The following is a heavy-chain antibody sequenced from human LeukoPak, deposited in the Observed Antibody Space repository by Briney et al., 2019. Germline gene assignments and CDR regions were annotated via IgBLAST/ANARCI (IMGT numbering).Heavy chain of an antibody. V-gene: IGHV4-59*08. J-gene: IGHJ4*02. CDR3: ARRILEWLTSSPFDY. CDR1: GGSISSYY. CDR2: IYYSGSS. D-gene: IGHD3-3*01. Sequence: YPSETLSLTCTVSGGSISSYYWSWLRQPPGKGLEWIGYIYYSGSSKYSPSLKSRVTISVDTSKNQFSLKLSSVTAADTAVYYCARRILEWLTSSPFDYWGQGTLVTVSS.